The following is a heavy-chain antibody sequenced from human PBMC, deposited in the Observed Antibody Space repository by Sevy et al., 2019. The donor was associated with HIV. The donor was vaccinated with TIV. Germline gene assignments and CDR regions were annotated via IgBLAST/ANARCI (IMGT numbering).Heavy chain of an antibody. CDR3: TTDKPIVVVTASPPFDY. CDR2: IKSKTDGGTT. CDR1: GFTFSNAW. D-gene: IGHD2-21*02. V-gene: IGHV3-15*01. J-gene: IGHJ4*02. Sequence: GGSLRLSCAASGFTFSNAWMSWVRQAPGKGLEWVGRIKSKTDGGTTDYAAPVKGRFTISRDDSKNTLYLQMNSLKTEDTAVYYCTTDKPIVVVTASPPFDYWGQRTLVTVSS.